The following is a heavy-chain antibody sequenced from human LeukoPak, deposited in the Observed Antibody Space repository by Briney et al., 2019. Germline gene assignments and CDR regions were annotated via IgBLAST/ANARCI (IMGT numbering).Heavy chain of an antibody. CDR2: ISGSGGST. Sequence: PGGSLRLSCAASGFTFSSYAMSWVRQAPGKGLEWVSTISGSGGSTYYADSVKGRFTISRDNSKNTLYLQMNSLRAEDTAVYYCAKVVGLQWLVRANFDYWGQGTLVTVSS. D-gene: IGHD6-19*01. CDR1: GFTFSSYA. CDR3: AKVVGLQWLVRANFDY. J-gene: IGHJ4*02. V-gene: IGHV3-23*01.